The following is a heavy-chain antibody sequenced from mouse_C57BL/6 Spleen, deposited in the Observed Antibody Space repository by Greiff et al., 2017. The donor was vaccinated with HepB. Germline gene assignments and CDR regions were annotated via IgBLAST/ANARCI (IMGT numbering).Heavy chain of an antibody. J-gene: IGHJ4*01. CDR3: ARDRTVVAKNGAMDY. Sequence: EVKLMESGGGLVKPGGSLKLSCAASGFTFSSYAMSWVRQTPEKRLEWVATISDGGSYTYYPDNVKGRFTISRDNAKNNLYLQMSHLKSEDTAMYYCARDRTVVAKNGAMDYWGQGTSVTVSS. CDR2: ISDGGSYT. D-gene: IGHD1-1*01. V-gene: IGHV5-4*01. CDR1: GFTFSSYA.